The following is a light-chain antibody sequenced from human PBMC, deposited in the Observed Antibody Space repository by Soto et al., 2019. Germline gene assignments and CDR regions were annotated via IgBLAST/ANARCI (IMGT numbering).Light chain of an antibody. V-gene: IGLV2-14*01. CDR2: EVT. CDR1: SSDVGAYNF. J-gene: IGLJ1*01. CDR3: SSYTSSNTPYV. Sequence: ALTQPAAVSGSPGQSITISCTGSSSDVGAYNFVSWYQHHPGKAPKLILYEVTTRPSGVSSRFSGSKSGNTASLTISGLQADDEANYYCSSYTSSNTPYVFGTGTKVTVL.